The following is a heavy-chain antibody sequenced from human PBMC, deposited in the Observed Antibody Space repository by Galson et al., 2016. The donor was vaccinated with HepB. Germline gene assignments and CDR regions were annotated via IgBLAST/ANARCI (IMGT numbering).Heavy chain of an antibody. Sequence: CAISGDSVSSNSAAWNWIRQSPSRGLEWLGRTYYRSKWYSDYAVSVKSRITIKPDTSKNQFSRQPNSMTPEDTAVDYCTRAIQGLSLRRGFDYWGQGTLATVSS. CDR1: GDSVSSNSAA. J-gene: IGHJ4*02. CDR3: TRAIQGLSLRRGFDY. D-gene: IGHD4-17*01. V-gene: IGHV6-1*01. CDR2: TYYRSKWYS.